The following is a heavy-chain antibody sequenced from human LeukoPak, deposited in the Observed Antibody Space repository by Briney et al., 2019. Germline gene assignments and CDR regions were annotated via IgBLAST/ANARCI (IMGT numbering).Heavy chain of an antibody. CDR3: ARGAIAARYYFDY. CDR2: IYPGDSDT. CDR1: GYSFTSYW. D-gene: IGHD6-6*01. V-gene: IGHV5-51*01. J-gene: IGHJ4*02. Sequence: GESLKISCKGSGYSFTSYWIGWVGQMPGKGLEWMGIIYPGDSDTRYSPSFQGQVTISADKSISTAYLQWSSLKASDTAMYYCARGAIAARYYFDYWGQGTLVTVSS.